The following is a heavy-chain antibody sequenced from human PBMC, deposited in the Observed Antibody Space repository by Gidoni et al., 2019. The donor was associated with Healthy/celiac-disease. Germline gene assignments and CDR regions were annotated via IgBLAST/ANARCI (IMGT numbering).Heavy chain of an antibody. CDR3: AREDPAPYYYDSSGYRDY. V-gene: IGHV3-66*02. CDR2: IYSGGST. Sequence: EVQLVESGGGLVQPGGSLRLPCAAPGFTGSSNYMRWVRLAPGTGLGWVSVIYSGGSTYYADSVKGRFTISRDNSKNTLYLQMNSLRAEETAVYYCAREDPAPYYYDSSGYRDYWGQGTLVTVSS. CDR1: GFTGSSNY. J-gene: IGHJ4*02. D-gene: IGHD3-22*01.